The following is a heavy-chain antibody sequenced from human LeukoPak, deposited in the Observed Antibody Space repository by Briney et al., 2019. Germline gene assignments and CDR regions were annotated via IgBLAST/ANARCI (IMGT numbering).Heavy chain of an antibody. CDR3: AREGDGYNIDY. V-gene: IGHV3-48*03. D-gene: IGHD5-24*01. Sequence: GGSLRLSCAASGFTFSSYAMSWVRQAPGKGLEWVSYISSSGSTIYYADSVKGRFTISRDNAKNSLYLQMNSLRAEDTAVYYCAREGDGYNIDYWGQGTLVTVSS. CDR2: ISSSGSTI. CDR1: GFTFSSYA. J-gene: IGHJ4*02.